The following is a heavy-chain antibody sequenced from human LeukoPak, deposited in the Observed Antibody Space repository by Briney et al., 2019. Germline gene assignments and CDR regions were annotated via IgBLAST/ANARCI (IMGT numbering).Heavy chain of an antibody. J-gene: IGHJ4*02. CDR1: GYTFTNYG. D-gene: IGHD3-3*01. Sequence: SVKVSCKTSGYTFTNYGISWVRQAPGQGLEWMGRIIPILGIANYAQKFQGRVTITADKSTSTAYMELSGLRSEDTAVYYCAIKHDFWSGYYSDSFDYWGQGTLVTVSS. V-gene: IGHV1-69*04. CDR3: AIKHDFWSGYYSDSFDY. CDR2: IIPILGIA.